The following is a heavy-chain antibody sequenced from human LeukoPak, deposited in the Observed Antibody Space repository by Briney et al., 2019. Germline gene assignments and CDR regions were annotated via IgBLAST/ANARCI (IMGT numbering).Heavy chain of an antibody. CDR3: ARDDNYGTFDY. J-gene: IGHJ4*02. D-gene: IGHD4-17*01. CDR1: GGSISSYY. V-gene: IGHV4-59*01. CDR2: IYYSGST. Sequence: SETLSLTCTVSGGSISSYYWSWIRQPPGKGLEWIGYIYYSGSTNYNPSLKSRVTISVDTSKNQFSLKLSPVTAADTAVYYCARDDNYGTFDYWGQGTLVTVSS.